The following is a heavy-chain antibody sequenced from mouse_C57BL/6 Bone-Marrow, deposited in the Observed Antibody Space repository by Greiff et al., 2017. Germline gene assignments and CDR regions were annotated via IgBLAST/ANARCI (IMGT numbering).Heavy chain of an antibody. CDR1: GYTFTDHT. Sequence: QVQLQQSDAELAKPGASVKISCKVSGYTFTDHTIHWMKQRPEQGLEWIGYIYPRDGSTKYNEKFKGKATLTADKSSSTAYMQLNGLTSEDSAVYICARPSTVVATDWYFGVWGTGTTVTVSS. V-gene: IGHV1-78*01. CDR3: ARPSTVVATDWYFGV. D-gene: IGHD1-1*01. CDR2: IYPRDGST. J-gene: IGHJ1*03.